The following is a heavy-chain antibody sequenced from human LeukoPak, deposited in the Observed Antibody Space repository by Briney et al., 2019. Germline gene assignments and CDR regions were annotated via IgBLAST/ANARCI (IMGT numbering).Heavy chain of an antibody. D-gene: IGHD2-2*01. CDR1: GFTFSSYW. J-gene: IGHJ4*02. Sequence: GGSLRLTCAASGFTFSSYWMHWVRHAPGKGLVWVSRINSDGSSTSYADSVKGRFTISRDNAKNTLYLQMNSLRAEGTAVYYCAKWVVLAATRGIKVFDYWGQGTLVTVSS. CDR2: INSDGSST. V-gene: IGHV3-74*01. CDR3: AKWVVLAATRGIKVFDY.